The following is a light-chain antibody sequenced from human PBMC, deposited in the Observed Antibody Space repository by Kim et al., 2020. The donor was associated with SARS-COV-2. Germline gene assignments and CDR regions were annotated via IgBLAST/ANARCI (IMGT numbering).Light chain of an antibody. Sequence: DIQMTQSPSSLSASVGDRVTITCRASQDIGNYVAWFQQKPGKAPKSLIYGASSLQSGVPSKFSGSGSGTYFTLTISSLQPEDFATFYCQQYGSYPNTFGQGTKLEI. CDR2: GAS. V-gene: IGKV1-16*02. CDR1: QDIGNY. J-gene: IGKJ2*01. CDR3: QQYGSYPNT.